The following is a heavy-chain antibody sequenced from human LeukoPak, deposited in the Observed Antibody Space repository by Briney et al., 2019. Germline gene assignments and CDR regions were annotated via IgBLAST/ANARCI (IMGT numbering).Heavy chain of an antibody. V-gene: IGHV3-23*01. Sequence: GGSLRLSCAASGFTFNSCAISWVRQAPGKGLEWVSAISGGGDTYYADSVKGRFTISRDNSKNTLYLQMNSLRAEDTAVYYCAKGLDYFDYWGQGTLVTVSS. CDR3: AKGLDYFDY. D-gene: IGHD2-21*01. CDR2: ISGGGDT. J-gene: IGHJ4*02. CDR1: GFTFNSCA.